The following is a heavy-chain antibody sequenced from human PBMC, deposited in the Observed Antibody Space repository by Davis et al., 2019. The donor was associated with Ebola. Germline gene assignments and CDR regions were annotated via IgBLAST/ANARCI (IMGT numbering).Heavy chain of an antibody. D-gene: IGHD3-22*01. CDR3: ARGVGYYYDSSGYYRYYGMDV. V-gene: IGHV4-30-2*01. CDR1: GGSISSGGYS. J-gene: IGHJ6*04. CDR2: IYHSGST. Sequence: MPSETLSLTCAVSGGSISSGGYSWSWIRQPPGKGLEWIGYIYHSGSTYYNPSLKSRVTISVDRSKNQLSLKLSSVTAAATAWYYCARGVGYYYDSSGYYRYYGMDVWGKGTTVTVSS.